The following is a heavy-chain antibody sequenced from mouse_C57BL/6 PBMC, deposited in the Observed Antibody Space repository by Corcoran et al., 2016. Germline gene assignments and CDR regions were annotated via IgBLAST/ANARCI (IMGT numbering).Heavy chain of an antibody. V-gene: IGHV1-26*01. D-gene: IGHD2-4*01. CDR2: INPNNGGT. J-gene: IGHJ3*01. Sequence: EVQLQQSGPELVKPGASVKISCKASGYTFTDYYMNWGKQSHGKSLEWIGDINPNNGGTSYNQKFKGKATLTVDKSSSTAYMELRSLTSEDSAVYYCATDYGFAYWGQGTLVTVSA. CDR3: ATDYGFAY. CDR1: GYTFTDYY.